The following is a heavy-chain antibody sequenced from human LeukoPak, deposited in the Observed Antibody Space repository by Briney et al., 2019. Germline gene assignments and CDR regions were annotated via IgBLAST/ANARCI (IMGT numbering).Heavy chain of an antibody. CDR3: ARQTAEDCSSTSCYIRNWFDP. V-gene: IGHV4-59*01. D-gene: IGHD2-2*02. Sequence: PSETLSLTCTVSGGSISSYYWSWIRQPPGKGLEWIGYIYYSGSTNYNPSLKSRVTISVDTSKNRFSLKLSSVTAADTAVYYCARQTAEDCSSTSCYIRNWFDPWGQGTLVTVSS. J-gene: IGHJ5*02. CDR1: GGSISSYY. CDR2: IYYSGST.